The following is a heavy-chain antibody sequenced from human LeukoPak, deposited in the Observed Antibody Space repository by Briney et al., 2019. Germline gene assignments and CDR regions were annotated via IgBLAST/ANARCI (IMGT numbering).Heavy chain of an antibody. CDR3: AKSPPDIVLVVYAKYYFDY. J-gene: IGHJ4*02. V-gene: IGHV3-23*01. CDR2: ISGSGGST. Sequence: PGGSLRLSCAASGFTFSSYAMSWVRQAPGKGLEWVSAISGSGGSTYYADSVKGRFTISRDNSKNTLYLQMNSLRAEDTAVYYCAKSPPDIVLVVYAKYYFDYWGQGTLVTVSS. CDR1: GFTFSSYA. D-gene: IGHD2-8*02.